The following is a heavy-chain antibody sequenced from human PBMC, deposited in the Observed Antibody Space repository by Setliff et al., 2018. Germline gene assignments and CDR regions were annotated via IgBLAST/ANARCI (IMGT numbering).Heavy chain of an antibody. CDR2: ISHGVST. CDR1: GASVTSFDYY. D-gene: IGHD2-2*01. J-gene: IGHJ4*02. V-gene: IGHV4-30-4*01. Sequence: SETLSLTCTVSGASVTSFDYYWSWIRQPPGKGLEYIGHISHGVSTSYSPSLKSRLSISADTSKNQFSLKLTSVTAADTAVYYCARSHCTTTSCFYFHYWGQGTVVTVSS. CDR3: ARSHCTTTSCFYFHY.